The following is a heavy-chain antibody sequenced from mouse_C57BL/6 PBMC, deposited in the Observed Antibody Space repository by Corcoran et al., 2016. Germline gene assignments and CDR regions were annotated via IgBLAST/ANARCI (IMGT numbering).Heavy chain of an antibody. J-gene: IGHJ2*01. V-gene: IGHV1-76*01. D-gene: IGHD1-1*01. CDR1: GYTFTDYY. Sequence: QVQLKQSGAELVRPGASVKLSCKASGYTFTDYYINWVKQRPGQGLEWIARIYPGSGNTYYNEKFKGKATLTAEKSSSTAYMQLSSLTSEDSAVYFCARGGLSSSFDYWGQGTTLTVSS. CDR3: ARGGLSSSFDY. CDR2: IYPGSGNT.